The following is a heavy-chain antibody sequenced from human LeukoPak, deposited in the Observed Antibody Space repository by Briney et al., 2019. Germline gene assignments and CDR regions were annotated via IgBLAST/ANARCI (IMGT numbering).Heavy chain of an antibody. V-gene: IGHV3-7*01. CDR3: ARKYGLDV. Sequence: GGPLSLSCTVCGFTYSSYWVSWVRQAPGKGLEWVANIKQDGSEKYYVDSVKGRFTISRDNAKNSLYLQMNSLRAEDTAMYYCARKYGLDVWGQGTTVTVSS. J-gene: IGHJ6*02. CDR2: IKQDGSEK. CDR1: GFTYSSYW.